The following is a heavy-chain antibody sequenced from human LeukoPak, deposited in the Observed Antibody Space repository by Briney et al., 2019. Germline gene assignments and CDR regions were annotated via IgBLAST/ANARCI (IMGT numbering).Heavy chain of an antibody. CDR3: ARDARWSQGYYYGMDV. Sequence: SETLSLTCAVYGGSFSGYYWSWIRQPPGKGLEWIGEINHSGSTNYNPSLKSRVTISVDTSKNQFSLKLSSVTAADTAVYYCARDARWSQGYYYGMDVWGQGTTVTVSS. CDR1: GGSFSGYY. J-gene: IGHJ6*02. V-gene: IGHV4-34*01. CDR2: INHSGST. D-gene: IGHD2-2*01.